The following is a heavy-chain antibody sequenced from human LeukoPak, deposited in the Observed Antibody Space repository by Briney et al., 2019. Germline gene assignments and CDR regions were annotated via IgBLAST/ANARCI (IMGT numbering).Heavy chain of an antibody. CDR3: ARDRESAFDI. V-gene: IGHV3-74*01. J-gene: IGHJ3*02. CDR2: INNDGSDT. CDR1: GFTFSSHW. D-gene: IGHD3-10*01. Sequence: GGSLRLSCAASGFTFSSHWMHWVRQAPGKGLVWVSRINNDGSDTVYADSVKGRFTISRDNAKNTLYLQMNSLRAEDTAVYYCARDRESAFDIWGQGTMVTVSS.